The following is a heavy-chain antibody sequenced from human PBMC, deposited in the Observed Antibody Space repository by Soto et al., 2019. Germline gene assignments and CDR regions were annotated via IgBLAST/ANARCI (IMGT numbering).Heavy chain of an antibody. J-gene: IGHJ5*02. CDR3: ARGTTSSQYNWFDP. CDR1: GGSISSYY. Sequence: SETLSLTCPFSGGSISSYYWIWIRQPPGKGLEWIGYIYYSGSTNYNPSLKSRVTISVDTSKNQFSLKLSSVTAADTAVYYCARGTTSSQYNWFDPWGQGTLVTVSS. V-gene: IGHV4-59*01. CDR2: IYYSGST. D-gene: IGHD1-1*01.